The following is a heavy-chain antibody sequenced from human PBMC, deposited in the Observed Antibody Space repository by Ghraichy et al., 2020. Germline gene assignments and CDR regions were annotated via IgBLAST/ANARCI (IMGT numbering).Heavy chain of an antibody. V-gene: IGHV3-72*01. Sequence: LSLTCAASGFTFSDHYMDWVRQAPGKGLEWVGRTRNKANSYTIEYAASVKGRFTISRDDSKSSLYLQMNSLKTEDTAVYYCARGKGGVVAPPRSYYYYGMDVWGQGTTVTVSS. CDR1: GFTFSDHY. J-gene: IGHJ6*02. CDR3: ARGKGGVVAPPRSYYYYGMDV. CDR2: TRNKANSYTI. D-gene: IGHD2-2*01.